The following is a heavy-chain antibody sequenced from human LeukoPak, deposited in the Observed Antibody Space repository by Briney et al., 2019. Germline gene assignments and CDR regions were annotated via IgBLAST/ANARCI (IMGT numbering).Heavy chain of an antibody. CDR3: ARGSGYSYGPDY. Sequence: PSETLSLTCTVSGGSISSYYWSWIRQPPGKGLEWIGYIYYSGSTNYNPSLKSRVTISVDTSKNQFSLKLSSVTAADTAVYYCARGSGYSYGPDYRGQGTLVAVSS. CDR1: GGSISSYY. D-gene: IGHD5-18*01. CDR2: IYYSGST. J-gene: IGHJ4*02. V-gene: IGHV4-59*01.